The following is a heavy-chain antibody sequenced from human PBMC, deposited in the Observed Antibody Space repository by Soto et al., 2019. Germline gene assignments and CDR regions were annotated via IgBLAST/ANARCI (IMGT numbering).Heavy chain of an antibody. Sequence: QVQLQESGPGLVKPSQTLSLTCTVSGGSISSGDYYWSWIRQPPGKGLEWIGYIYYSGSTYYNPFLKSRVTISVDTSKNQFSLTLSSVTAADTAVYYCARALYSSFPRYYYYGMDVWGQGTTVTVSS. D-gene: IGHD4-4*01. CDR2: IYYSGST. J-gene: IGHJ6*02. CDR3: ARALYSSFPRYYYYGMDV. CDR1: GGSISSGDYY. V-gene: IGHV4-30-4*01.